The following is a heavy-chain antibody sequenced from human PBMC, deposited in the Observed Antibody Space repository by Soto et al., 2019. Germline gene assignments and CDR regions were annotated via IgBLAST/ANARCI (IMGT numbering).Heavy chain of an antibody. Sequence: GGSLRLSCSVSGFTFSNYAMHWVRQAPGKGLEYVSGITSDGDSTWHADSVKDRFTISRDNSKNTLFLQMSSLRVEDTAIYFCVKGIQLLRYYFEFWGPGTLVTVSS. V-gene: IGHV3-64D*06. CDR3: VKGIQLLRYYFEF. CDR2: ITSDGDST. D-gene: IGHD2-15*01. CDR1: GFTFSNYA. J-gene: IGHJ4*01.